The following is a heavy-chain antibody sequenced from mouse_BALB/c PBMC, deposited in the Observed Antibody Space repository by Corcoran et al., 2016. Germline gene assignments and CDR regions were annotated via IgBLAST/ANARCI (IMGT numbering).Heavy chain of an antibody. CDR1: GYSITSGYY. J-gene: IGHJ4*01. CDR2: ISYDGSN. V-gene: IGHV3-6*02. CDR3: ARISYAMDY. Sequence: DVQLQESGPGLVKPSQSLSLTCSVTGYSITSGYYWNWIRQFPGNKLEWMGYISYDGSNNYNPSLKNRISITRDTSKNQFFLKLNSVTTEDTATYYCARISYAMDYWGQGTSVTVSS.